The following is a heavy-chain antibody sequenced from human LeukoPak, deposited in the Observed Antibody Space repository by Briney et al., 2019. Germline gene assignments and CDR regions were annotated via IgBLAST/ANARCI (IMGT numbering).Heavy chain of an antibody. CDR3: ARGDFWSGYPFDY. D-gene: IGHD3-3*01. J-gene: IGHJ4*02. CDR2: INHSGST. V-gene: IGHV4-34*01. Sequence: PSETLSLTCAVYGGSFSGYYWSWIRQPPGKGLEWIGEINHSGSTNYNPSLKSRVTISVDTSKNQFSPKLSSVTAADTAVYYCARGDFWSGYPFDYWGQGTLVTVSS. CDR1: GGSFSGYY.